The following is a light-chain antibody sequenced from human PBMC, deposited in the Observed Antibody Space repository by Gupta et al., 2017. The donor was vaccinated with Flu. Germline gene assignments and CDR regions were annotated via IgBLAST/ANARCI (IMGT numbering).Light chain of an antibody. J-gene: IGKJ5*01. CDR3: QQYGSSPPNT. Sequence: RATLTCSASQSVSSSSLAWYQQKPGQAPRLLIYGASRRATGIPDRFSGSGSGTDFTLTISRLEPEDFAVYYCQQYGSSPPNTFGQGTRLEIK. CDR2: GAS. CDR1: QSVSSSS. V-gene: IGKV3-20*01.